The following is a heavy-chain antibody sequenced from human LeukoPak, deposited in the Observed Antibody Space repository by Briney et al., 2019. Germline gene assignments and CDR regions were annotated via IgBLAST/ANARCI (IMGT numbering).Heavy chain of an antibody. V-gene: IGHV3-30*18. J-gene: IGHJ4*02. Sequence: GGSLRLSCAASGFIFSSYGTHWVRQAPGKGLEWVAVISYDGSNKYYADSVKGRFTISRDNSKNTLYLQMNSLRAEDTAVYYCAKDIAAAGRYYFDYWGQGTLVTVSS. CDR3: AKDIAAAGRYYFDY. CDR2: ISYDGSNK. D-gene: IGHD6-13*01. CDR1: GFIFSSYG.